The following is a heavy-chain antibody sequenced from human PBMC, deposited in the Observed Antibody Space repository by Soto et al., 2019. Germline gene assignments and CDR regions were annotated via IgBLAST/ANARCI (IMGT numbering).Heavy chain of an antibody. J-gene: IGHJ4*02. CDR2: IWYDGSNK. CDR3: ARDRHYYDGSGYSPHY. D-gene: IGHD3-22*01. CDR1: GFTFSSYG. V-gene: IGHV3-33*01. Sequence: PGGSLRLSCAASGFTFSSYGMHWVRQAPGKGLEWVAVIWYDGSNKYYADSVKGRFTISRDNSKNTLYLQMNSLRAEDTAVYYCARDRHYYDGSGYSPHYWGQGTLVT.